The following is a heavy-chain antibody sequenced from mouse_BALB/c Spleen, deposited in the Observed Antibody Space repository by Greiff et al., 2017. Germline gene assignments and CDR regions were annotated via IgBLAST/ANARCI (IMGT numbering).Heavy chain of an antibody. CDR2: IWAGGST. CDR3: ARDKGWFAY. V-gene: IGHV2-9*02. J-gene: IGHJ3*01. CDR1: GFSLTSYG. Sequence: VQLQESGPGLVAPSQSLSITCTVSGFSLTSYGVHWVRQPPGKGLEWLGVIWAGGSTNYNSALMSRLSISKDNSKSQVFLKMNSLQTDDTAMYYCARDKGWFAYWGQGTLVTVSA.